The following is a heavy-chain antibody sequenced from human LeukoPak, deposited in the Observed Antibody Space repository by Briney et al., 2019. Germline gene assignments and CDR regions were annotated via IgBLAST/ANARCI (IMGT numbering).Heavy chain of an antibody. Sequence: GGSLRLSCAASGFTFSSYAMSWVRQAPGKGLEWVSAISDSGGSTYYADSVKGRFTISRDNSKNTLYLQMNSLRAEDTAVYYCARAEHIVVVTAIPGYWGQGTLVTVSS. J-gene: IGHJ4*02. V-gene: IGHV3-23*01. D-gene: IGHD2-21*02. CDR3: ARAEHIVVVTAIPGY. CDR2: ISDSGGST. CDR1: GFTFSSYA.